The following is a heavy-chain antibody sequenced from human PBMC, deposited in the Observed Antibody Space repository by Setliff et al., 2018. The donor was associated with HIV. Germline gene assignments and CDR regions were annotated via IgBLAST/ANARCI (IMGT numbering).Heavy chain of an antibody. CDR1: GGSFSDFS. J-gene: IGHJ4*02. V-gene: IGHV4-34*01. D-gene: IGHD6-19*01. Sequence: PSETLSLTCAVYGGSFSDFSWTWIRQPPGKGLEWIGEINHRGSTIYNPSLKSRVSISVDTSKKQFSLKLDSVTAADTAVYYCARGTKYSSGWSRGDYWGQGTLVTVSS. CDR2: INHRGST. CDR3: ARGTKYSSGWSRGDY.